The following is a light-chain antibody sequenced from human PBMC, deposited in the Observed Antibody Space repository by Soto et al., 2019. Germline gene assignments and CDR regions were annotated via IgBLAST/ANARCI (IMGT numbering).Light chain of an antibody. J-gene: IGKJ3*01. CDR3: QQYGSSPALFT. CDR2: GAS. CDR1: QSVSSDY. V-gene: IGKV3-20*01. Sequence: DIVLTQSPGTLSLSPGERATLSCWASQSVSSDYLGWYQQKPGQAPRLLIYGASSRATGIPDRFSGSGSGTEFTLTISRLEPEDFAVYYCQQYGSSPALFTFGPGTKVDIK.